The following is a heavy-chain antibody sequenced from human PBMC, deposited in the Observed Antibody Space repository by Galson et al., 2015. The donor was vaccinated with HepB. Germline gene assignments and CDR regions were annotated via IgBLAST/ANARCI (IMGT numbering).Heavy chain of an antibody. V-gene: IGHV3-30*14. Sequence: SLRLSCAASGFNFNSHVMDWVRQSPDKGLEWVASISHNGNNKDYADSVKGRFTISRDNSKNMLYLQMNNLRPEDTAMYHCASLFNWGEIWGDAFGIWGQGTMVTVSS. CDR2: ISHNGNNK. CDR3: ASLFNWGEIWGDAFGI. CDR1: GFNFNSHV. J-gene: IGHJ3*02. D-gene: IGHD7-27*01.